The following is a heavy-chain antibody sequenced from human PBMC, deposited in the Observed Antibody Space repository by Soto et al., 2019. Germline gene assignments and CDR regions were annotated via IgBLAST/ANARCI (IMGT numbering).Heavy chain of an antibody. Sequence: PSETLSLTCAVYGGSFSGYYWSWIRQPPGKGLEWIGEINHSGSTNYNPSLKSRVTISVDTSKNQFSLKLSSVTAADTAVYYCARKGVIAEYYYYYYGMDVWGQGTTVTVSS. D-gene: IGHD6-13*01. CDR3: ARKGVIAEYYYYYYGMDV. CDR1: GGSFSGYY. V-gene: IGHV4-34*01. CDR2: INHSGST. J-gene: IGHJ6*02.